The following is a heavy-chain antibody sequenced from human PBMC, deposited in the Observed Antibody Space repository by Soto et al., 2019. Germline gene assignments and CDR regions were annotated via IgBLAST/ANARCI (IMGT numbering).Heavy chain of an antibody. CDR1: GDSVTSGDDY. CDR3: ARIPVDTYLSYWFDP. CDR2: IYCSADT. D-gene: IGHD2-21*01. J-gene: IGHJ5*01. V-gene: IGHV4-61*08. Sequence: SETLSLTCTVSGDSVTSGDDYWSWIRQPPGRGLVWIGYIYCSADTNCNPSLESRFAILLGTSHYRFSLELSSMTAADAAVYFCARIPVDTYLSYWFDPWGRVALVTVSS.